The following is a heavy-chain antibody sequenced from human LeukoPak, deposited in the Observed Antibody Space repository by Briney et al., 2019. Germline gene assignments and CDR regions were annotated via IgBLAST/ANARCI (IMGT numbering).Heavy chain of an antibody. CDR2: ISYSGST. D-gene: IGHD4-23*01. J-gene: IGHJ4*02. CDR1: GDSISGYY. V-gene: IGHV4-59*01. Sequence: SETLSLTCTVSGDSISGYYWSWIRQPPGKGLEWIGYISYSGSTNYNPSLKSRVTISLDTSKNQFSLKLNSVTAADTAVYYCARDMGAPDYGSYSVDYWGQGTLVTVSS. CDR3: ARDMGAPDYGSYSVDY.